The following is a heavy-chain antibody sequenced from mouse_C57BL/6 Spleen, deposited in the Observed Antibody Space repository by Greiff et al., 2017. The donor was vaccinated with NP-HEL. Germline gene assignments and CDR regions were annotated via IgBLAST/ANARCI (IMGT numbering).Heavy chain of an antibody. D-gene: IGHD2-12*01. V-gene: IGHV5-4*03. CDR2: ISDGGSYT. CDR1: GFTFSSYA. J-gene: IGHJ4*01. CDR3: ARVYDVDYYAMDY. Sequence: DVKLVESGGGLVKPGGSLKLSCAASGFTFSSYAMSWVRQTPEKRLEWVATISDGGSYTYYPDNVKGRFTISRDNAKNNLYLQMSHLKSEDTAMYYCARVYDVDYYAMDYWGQGTSVTVSS.